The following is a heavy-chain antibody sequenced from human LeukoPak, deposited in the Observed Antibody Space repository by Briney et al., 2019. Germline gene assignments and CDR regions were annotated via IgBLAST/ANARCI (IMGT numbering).Heavy chain of an antibody. CDR1: GYTFTSYY. Sequence: ASVKVSCKASGYTFTSYYMHWVRQAPGQGLEWMGIINPSGGSTSYAQKFQGRVTMTTDTSTSTAYMELRSLRSDDTAVYYCARDILSVYYGSGSYYNDQDDYWGQGTLVTVSS. J-gene: IGHJ4*02. CDR2: INPSGGST. D-gene: IGHD3-10*01. CDR3: ARDILSVYYGSGSYYNDQDDY. V-gene: IGHV1-46*01.